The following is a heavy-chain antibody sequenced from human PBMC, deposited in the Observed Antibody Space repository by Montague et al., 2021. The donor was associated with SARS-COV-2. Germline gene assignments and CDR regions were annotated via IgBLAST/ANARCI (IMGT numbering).Heavy chain of an antibody. CDR2: IYYTGST. D-gene: IGHD1-1*01. V-gene: IGHV4-59*01. J-gene: IGHJ4*02. Sequence: SETLSLTCTVSGGSISGYYWTWMRQPPGQGLEWLGHIYYTGSTKYNPSLKSRVTISIDTPKNQFSLKLRSVTAADTAVYFCARAQTTCLIANCVNYFDYWGREPWSPSPQ. CDR1: GGSISGYY. CDR3: ARAQTTCLIANCVNYFDY.